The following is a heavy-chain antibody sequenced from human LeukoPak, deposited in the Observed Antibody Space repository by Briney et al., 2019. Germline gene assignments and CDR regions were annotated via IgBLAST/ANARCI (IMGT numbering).Heavy chain of an antibody. J-gene: IGHJ5*02. CDR2: ISRTSEST. V-gene: IGHV3-21*01. CDR1: GFSFNTYS. CDR3: ARGATDTTRWFDP. Sequence: GGSLRLSCAASGFSFNTYSMTWVRQAPGKGLEWVSIISRTSESTFYADSVKGRFTISRDNAKNSLYLQMNGLRADDTATYYCARGATDTTRWFDPWGQGTLVTVSS. D-gene: IGHD1-7*01.